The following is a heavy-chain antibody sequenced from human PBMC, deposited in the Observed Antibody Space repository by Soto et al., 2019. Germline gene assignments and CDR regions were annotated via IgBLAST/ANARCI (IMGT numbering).Heavy chain of an antibody. J-gene: IGHJ4*02. CDR2: INPSGGST. V-gene: IGHV1-46*03. CDR3: ARGCSSTSCYWALDY. D-gene: IGHD2-2*01. Sequence: ASVKVSCKASGYTFTSYYMHWVRQAPGQGLEWMGIINPSGGSTSYAQKFQGRVTMTRDTSTSTVYMELSSLRSEDTALFYCARGCSSTSCYWALDYWGQGTLVPVSS. CDR1: GYTFTSYY.